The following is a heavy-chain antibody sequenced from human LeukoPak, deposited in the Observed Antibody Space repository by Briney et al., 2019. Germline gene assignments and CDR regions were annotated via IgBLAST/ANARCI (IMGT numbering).Heavy chain of an antibody. D-gene: IGHD6-19*01. V-gene: IGHV3-53*01. J-gene: IGHJ4*02. Sequence: PGGSLRLSCAASGLTVSSNYMSWGRQAPGKGLEWVSVIYSGGSTYYADSVKGRFTISRDNSKNTLYLQMNSLRAEDAAVYYCARDLRGWHTDYWGQGTLVTVSS. CDR1: GLTVSSNY. CDR3: ARDLRGWHTDY. CDR2: IYSGGST.